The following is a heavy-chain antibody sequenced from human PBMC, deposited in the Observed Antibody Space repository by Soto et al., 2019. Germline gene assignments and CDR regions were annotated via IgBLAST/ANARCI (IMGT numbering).Heavy chain of an antibody. CDR1: GSSLTSSSYL. CDR2: IFFTGNI. V-gene: IGHV4-39*01. Sequence: PSESLSLPCILSGSSLTSSSYLCGWIRQTLGKGLQWVGSIFFTGNIYYNPSLKSRVTISVDTARTQFSLMVNSVTAADTAVYYCARRDTESGGVGAPEVLRGVEDVDICGQGTMVP. D-gene: IGHD1-26*01. J-gene: IGHJ3*02. CDR3: ARRDTESGGVGAPEVLRGVEDVDI.